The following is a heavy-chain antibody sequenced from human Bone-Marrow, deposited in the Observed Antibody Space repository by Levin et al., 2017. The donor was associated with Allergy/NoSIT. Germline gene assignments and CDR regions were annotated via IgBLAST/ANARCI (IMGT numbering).Heavy chain of an antibody. D-gene: IGHD3-22*01. V-gene: IGHV3-30-3*01. J-gene: IGHJ5*02. Sequence: SCAASGFTFSSYAMHWVRQAPGKGLEWVAVISYDGSNKYYADSVKGRFTISRDNSKNTLYLQMNSLRAEDTAVYYCARGHYYDSSGYYSWFDPWGQGTLVTVSS. CDR3: ARGHYYDSSGYYSWFDP. CDR2: ISYDGSNK. CDR1: GFTFSSYA.